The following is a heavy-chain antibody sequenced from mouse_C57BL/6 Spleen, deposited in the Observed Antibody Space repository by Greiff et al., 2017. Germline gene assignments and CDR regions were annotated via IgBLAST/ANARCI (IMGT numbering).Heavy chain of an antibody. D-gene: IGHD2-3*01. Sequence: EVQLQQSGPELVKPGASVKISCKASGYTFTDYYMNWVKQSHGKSLEWIGDINPNNGGTSYNQKFKGKATLTVDKSSSTAYMELRSLTSEDSAVYYCARWPMIVTIYYFDYWGQGTTLTVSS. CDR3: ARWPMIVTIYYFDY. J-gene: IGHJ2*01. CDR2: INPNNGGT. CDR1: GYTFTDYY. V-gene: IGHV1-26*01.